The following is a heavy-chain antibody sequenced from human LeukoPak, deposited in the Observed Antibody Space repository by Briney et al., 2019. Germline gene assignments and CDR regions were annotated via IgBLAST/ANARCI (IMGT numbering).Heavy chain of an antibody. CDR1: GGSISSSSYY. Sequence: SETLSLTCTVSGGSISSSSYYWGWIRQPPGKGLEWIGSIYYSGSTYYNQSPKSRVTISVDTSKNQFSLQLNSVTPEDTAVYYCARGYHCSSTSCFIFDYWGQGTLVTVSS. J-gene: IGHJ4*02. D-gene: IGHD2-2*01. CDR2: IYYSGST. V-gene: IGHV4-39*01. CDR3: ARGYHCSSTSCFIFDY.